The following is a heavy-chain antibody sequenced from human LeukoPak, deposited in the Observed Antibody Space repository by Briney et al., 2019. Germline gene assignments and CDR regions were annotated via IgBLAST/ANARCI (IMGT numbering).Heavy chain of an antibody. V-gene: IGHV4-59*08. CDR3: ARSSSYYDFWSGYPKSLYYFDY. CDR2: IYYSGST. CDR1: GGSISSYY. Sequence: ETLSLTCTVSGGSISSYYWSWIRQPPGKGLEWIGYIYYSGSTNYNPSLKSRVTISVDTSKNQFSLKLSSVTAADTAVYYCARSSSYYDFWSGYPKSLYYFDYWGQGTLVTVSS. J-gene: IGHJ4*02. D-gene: IGHD3-3*01.